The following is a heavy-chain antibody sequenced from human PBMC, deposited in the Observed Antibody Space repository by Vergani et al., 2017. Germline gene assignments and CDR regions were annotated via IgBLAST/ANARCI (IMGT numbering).Heavy chain of an antibody. Sequence: QVQLVESGGGVVQPGRSLRLSCAASGFTFSSYGMHWVRQAPGKGLEWVAVISYDGSNKYYADSVKGRFTISRDNSKNTLYLQMNSLRAEDTAVYYCAKGHCSSTSCYSYYYYYGMDVWGQGTTVTVSS. CDR3: AKGHCSSTSCYSYYYYYGMDV. D-gene: IGHD2-2*01. CDR2: ISYDGSNK. V-gene: IGHV3-30*18. J-gene: IGHJ6*02. CDR1: GFTFSSYG.